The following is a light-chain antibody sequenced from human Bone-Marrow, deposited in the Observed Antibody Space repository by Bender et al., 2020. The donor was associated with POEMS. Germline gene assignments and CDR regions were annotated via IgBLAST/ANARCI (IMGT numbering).Light chain of an antibody. CDR1: NVGSKS. CDR3: QLWNTDIDLVI. J-gene: IGLJ2*01. Sequence: SFVLTQAPSVSVAPGETARISCGGNNVGSKSVHWYQPKPGQAPVLVVYDDSDRPSGIPERFSGSNSGNTATLTISRVEVGDEADYFCQLWNTDIDLVIFGGGTKLTVL. V-gene: IGLV3-21*02. CDR2: DDS.